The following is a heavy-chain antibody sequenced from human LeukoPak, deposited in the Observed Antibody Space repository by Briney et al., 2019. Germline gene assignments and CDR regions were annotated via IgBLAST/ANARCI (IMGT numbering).Heavy chain of an antibody. D-gene: IGHD6-6*01. CDR1: GFIFSSSY. CDR2: IKEDGTET. V-gene: IGHV3-7*03. CDR3: ARSSYSSSSSV. J-gene: IGHJ3*01. Sequence: GGSLRLSCAASGFIFSSSYMNWVRLAPGKGLEWVASIKEDGTETYYVDSVKGRFTISRDNAKNSLYLQINSLRAEDTAVYYCARSSYSSSSSVWGQGTMVTVSS.